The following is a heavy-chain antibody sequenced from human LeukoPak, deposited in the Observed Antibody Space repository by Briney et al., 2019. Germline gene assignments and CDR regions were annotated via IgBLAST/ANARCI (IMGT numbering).Heavy chain of an antibody. CDR1: GFTFSNYA. Sequence: GGSLRLSCAASGFTFSNYAMSWVRQAPGKGLEWVSAISGSGGSTYYADSVKGRFSISRDNSKNTLYLQMNSLRAEDTAVYYCARSPGGGFDIWGQGTMVTVSS. V-gene: IGHV3-23*01. CDR2: ISGSGGST. J-gene: IGHJ3*02. CDR3: ARSPGGGFDI. D-gene: IGHD2-15*01.